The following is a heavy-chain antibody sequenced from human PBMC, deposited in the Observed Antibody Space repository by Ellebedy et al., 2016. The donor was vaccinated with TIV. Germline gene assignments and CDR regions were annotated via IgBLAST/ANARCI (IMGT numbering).Heavy chain of an antibody. CDR3: AREEGGVEMRAFDI. Sequence: GGSLRLSCAASGFTFSSYGMHWVRQAPGKGLEWVAVIWYDGSNKYYADSVKGRFTISRDNSKNTLYLQMNSLRAEDTAVYYCAREEGGVEMRAFDIWGQGTMVTVSS. V-gene: IGHV3-33*01. CDR1: GFTFSSYG. CDR2: IWYDGSNK. D-gene: IGHD5-24*01. J-gene: IGHJ3*02.